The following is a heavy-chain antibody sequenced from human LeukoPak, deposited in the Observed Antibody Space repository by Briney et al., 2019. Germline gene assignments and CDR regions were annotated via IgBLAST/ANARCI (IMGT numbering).Heavy chain of an antibody. CDR1: GGTFSSYA. J-gene: IGHJ5*02. D-gene: IGHD2-2*01. V-gene: IGHV1-69*13. CDR3: ANPRSQLLSEWFDP. Sequence: GASVKVSCKXSGGTFSSYAISWVRQAPGQGLEWMGRIIPIFGTANYAQKFQGRVTITADESTSTAYMELSSLRSEDTAVYYCANPRSQLLSEWFDPWGQGTLVTVSS. CDR2: IIPIFGTA.